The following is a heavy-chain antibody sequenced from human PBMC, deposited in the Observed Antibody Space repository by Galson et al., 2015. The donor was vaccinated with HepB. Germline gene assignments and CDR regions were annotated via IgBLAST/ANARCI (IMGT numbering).Heavy chain of an antibody. CDR1: GFTFSSYG. CDR2: ISGSGGST. Sequence: AASGFTFSSYGMHWVRQAPGKGLEWVSAISGSGGSTYYADSVKGRFTISRDNSKNTLYLQMNSLRAEDTAVYYCAKDLGDYYFDYWGQGTLVTVSS. D-gene: IGHD2-21*02. V-gene: IGHV3-23*01. CDR3: AKDLGDYYFDY. J-gene: IGHJ4*02.